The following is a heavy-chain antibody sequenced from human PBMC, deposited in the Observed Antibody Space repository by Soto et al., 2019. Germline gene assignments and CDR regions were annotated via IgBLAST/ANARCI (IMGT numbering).Heavy chain of an antibody. V-gene: IGHV1-46*01. CDR2: INPMGGST. CDR3: ARDLAAGDL. Sequence: QEQLVQSGAEVKKPGASVKVSCKASGYTFINYYIHWVRQAPGQGLEWMAIINPMGGSTNYAQEFQGRVTLISDTSSSTVYMELSSLRFEDTALDDGARDLAAGDLWGQGTLVTVSS. J-gene: IGHJ1*01. CDR1: GYTFINYY. D-gene: IGHD2-21*02.